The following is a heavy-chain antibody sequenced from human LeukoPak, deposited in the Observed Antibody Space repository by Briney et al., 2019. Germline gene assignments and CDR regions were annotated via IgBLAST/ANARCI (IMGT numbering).Heavy chain of an antibody. V-gene: IGHV4-31*03. CDR2: IYYSGST. D-gene: IGHD3-10*01. CDR1: GVSMTHYTYY. Sequence: SQTLSLTCTVSGVSMTHYTYYWSWIRQRPGGGLEWFGYIYYSGSTYSNPSLKSRIFISLDSSQNQFSLTVTSVTAPDTALYYCARTTGFTAFGGFDFRGQGALVTVSS. CDR3: ARTTGFTAFGGFDF. J-gene: IGHJ4*02.